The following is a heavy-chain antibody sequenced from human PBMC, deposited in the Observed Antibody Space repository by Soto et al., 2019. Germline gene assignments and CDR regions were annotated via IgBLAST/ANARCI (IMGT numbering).Heavy chain of an antibody. CDR1: GGTFSSYS. CDR3: ARDGGRHSGGIDY. Sequence: QVQLVQSGAEVNKPGSSVKVSCKASGGTFSSYSINWVRQAPGQGLEWMGEVIPIFGTAHYAQKFQGRVTITANESTSTAYMELSSLRSEDTAVYYCARDGGRHSGGIDYWGQGTLVTVSS. V-gene: IGHV1-69*01. J-gene: IGHJ4*02. D-gene: IGHD1-26*01. CDR2: VIPIFGTA.